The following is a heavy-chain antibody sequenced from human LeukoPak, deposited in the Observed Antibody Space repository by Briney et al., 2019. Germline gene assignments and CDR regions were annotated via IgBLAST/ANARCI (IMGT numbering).Heavy chain of an antibody. D-gene: IGHD2-15*01. Sequence: TSETLSLTCTVSGGSISSSSYYWGWIRQPPGKGLEWIGSIYYSGSTYYNPSLKSRVTISVDTSKNQFSLKLSSVTAADTAVYYCARSGGGSLLGEDYWGQGTLVTVSS. J-gene: IGHJ4*02. CDR1: GGSISSSSYY. CDR2: IYYSGST. V-gene: IGHV4-39*07. CDR3: ARSGGGSLLGEDY.